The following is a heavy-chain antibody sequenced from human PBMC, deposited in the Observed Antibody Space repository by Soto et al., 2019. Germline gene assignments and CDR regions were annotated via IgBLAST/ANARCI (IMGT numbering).Heavy chain of an antibody. J-gene: IGHJ6*03. CDR3: AMVAEMGTVTECYNYYMDV. CDR2: IIPMLGVA. D-gene: IGHD4-17*01. Sequence: QVQLVQSGAEVKKPGSSVKVSCKASGDTFSNHTISWVRQAPGHGLEWMGRIIPMLGVANYAQKFQGRVTTAADKSSSTAYMKLSSSRSADTAVYYCAMVAEMGTVTECYNYYMDVWGKGTTVTVSS. CDR1: GDTFSNHT. V-gene: IGHV1-69*02.